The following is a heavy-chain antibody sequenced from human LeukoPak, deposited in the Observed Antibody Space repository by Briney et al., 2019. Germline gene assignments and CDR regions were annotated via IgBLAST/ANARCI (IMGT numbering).Heavy chain of an antibody. CDR1: GGSFSGYY. Sequence: SETLSLTCAVYGGSFSGYYWSWIRQPPGKGLEWIGEINHSGSINYNLSLTSRVTISVDTSKNQFSLKLSSVTAADTAVYYCAREGGYNQPPGYWGQGTLVTVAS. CDR3: AREGGYNQPPGY. D-gene: IGHD5-24*01. V-gene: IGHV4-34*01. CDR2: INHSGSI. J-gene: IGHJ4*02.